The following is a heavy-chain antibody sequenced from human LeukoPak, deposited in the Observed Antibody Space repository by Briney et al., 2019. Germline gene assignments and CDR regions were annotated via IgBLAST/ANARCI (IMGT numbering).Heavy chain of an antibody. Sequence: GRSLRLSCAASGFTFSDYTMQWVRQAPGKGLEWVALLPPDGSYQYYADSLKGRFTISRDNLKNALYLQMNSLRLEDTAVYYCARGLHDRSWYGAHWGQGTLLSVSS. CDR2: LPPDGSYQ. D-gene: IGHD6-13*01. J-gene: IGHJ4*02. CDR1: GFTFSDYT. V-gene: IGHV3-30*04. CDR3: ARGLHDRSWYGAH.